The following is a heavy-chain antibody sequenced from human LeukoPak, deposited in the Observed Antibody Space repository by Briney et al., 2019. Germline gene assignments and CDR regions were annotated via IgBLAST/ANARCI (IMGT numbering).Heavy chain of an antibody. CDR3: AREQVPNQAGLAHRFHP. Sequence: ASVKVSCKASGYTFTGHYMHWVRQAPGQGLEWMGWINPNSGGTHYAQKFQGRVALTRDTSISTAYMELSRLRSDDTAIYYCAREQVPNQAGLAHRFHPWGQGTLVT. CDR2: INPNSGGT. CDR1: GYTFTGHY. D-gene: IGHD3-16*01. V-gene: IGHV1-2*02. J-gene: IGHJ5*02.